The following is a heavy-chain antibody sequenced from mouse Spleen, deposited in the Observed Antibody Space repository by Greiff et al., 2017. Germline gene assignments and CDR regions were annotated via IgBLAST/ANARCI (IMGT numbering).Heavy chain of an antibody. CDR3: ARNLNSYFDY. V-gene: IGHV5-17*02. CDR2: ISSGSSTI. CDR1: GFTFSSFG. D-gene: IGHD1-3*01. J-gene: IGHJ2*01. Sequence: EVMLVESGGGLVQPGGSRKLSCAASGFTFSSFGMHWVRQAPEKGLEWVAYISSGSSTIYYADTVKGRFTISRDNPKNTLFLQMTSLRSEDTAMYYCARNLNSYFDYWGQGTTLTVSS.